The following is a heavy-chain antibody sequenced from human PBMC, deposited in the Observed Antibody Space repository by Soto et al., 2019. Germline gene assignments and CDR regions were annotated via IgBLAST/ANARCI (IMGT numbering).Heavy chain of an antibody. V-gene: IGHV1-69*08. CDR1: GGTFSSYT. CDR2: IIPILVIA. J-gene: IGHJ6*03. D-gene: IGHD2-2*01. CDR3: ARDVVLYCSGTRCYEGYYAYYMDV. Sequence: QVQLVQSGAEVKKPGSSVKVSCKASGGTFSSYTISWVRQAPGQGLEWMGRIIPILVIANYAQKFQGRVTMTADKSTSTAYMELSSLRSEDTVVYYCARDVVLYCSGTRCYEGYYAYYMDVWGKGTTVPVSS.